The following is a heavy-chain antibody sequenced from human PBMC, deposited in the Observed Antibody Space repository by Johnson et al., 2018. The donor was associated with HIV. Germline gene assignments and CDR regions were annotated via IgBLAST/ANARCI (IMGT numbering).Heavy chain of an antibody. CDR2: ISYDGTYE. D-gene: IGHD3-22*01. V-gene: IGHV3-30*18. J-gene: IGHJ3*02. CDR1: GFTFSTYG. CDR3: AKHSSGYRDAFDI. Sequence: QVQLVESGGGVVQPGTSLRLSCAASGFTFSTYGMHWVRQAPGKGLEWVAVISYDGTYEFYADSVKGRFTISRDNSKSTLYLQMSSLRVEDTAVYYCAKHSSGYRDAFDIWGQGTMVTVSS.